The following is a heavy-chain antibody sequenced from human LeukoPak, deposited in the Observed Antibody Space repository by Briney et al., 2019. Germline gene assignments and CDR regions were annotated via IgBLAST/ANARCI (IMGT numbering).Heavy chain of an antibody. D-gene: IGHD1-26*01. CDR3: AREGGGGSYFDY. CDR2: ISYDESNK. V-gene: IGHV3-30*03. CDR1: GFTFSSYG. Sequence: GRSLRLSCAASGFTFSSYGIHWVRQAPGKGLEWVAVISYDESNKYYADSVKGRFTISRDNSKNTLYLQMNSLRAEDTAVYYCAREGGGGSYFDYWGQGTLVTVSS. J-gene: IGHJ4*02.